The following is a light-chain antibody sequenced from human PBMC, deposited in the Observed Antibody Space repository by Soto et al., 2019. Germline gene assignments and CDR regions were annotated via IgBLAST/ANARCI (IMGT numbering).Light chain of an antibody. CDR3: QQYNNWPPIT. Sequence: EILMTQSPATLSVSPGERATLSCRASQNVRNNLAWYQQKPGQAPRLLIYYASTRDTGIPARFSGSGSGTEFILTISSLQSEDFSLSYCQQYNNWPPITFGQGTRLEIK. J-gene: IGKJ5*01. V-gene: IGKV3-15*01. CDR1: QNVRNN. CDR2: YAS.